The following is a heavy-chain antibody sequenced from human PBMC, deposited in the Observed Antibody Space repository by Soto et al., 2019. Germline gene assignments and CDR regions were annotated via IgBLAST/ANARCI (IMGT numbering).Heavy chain of an antibody. CDR1: GFSLTTSGVG. CDR3: AHSSVAGLDFDD. D-gene: IGHD6-19*01. J-gene: IGHJ4*02. CDR2: IYWRDVK. Sequence: SGPTLVNPTQTLTVTCTFSGFSLTTSGVGVGWIRQPPGKALEWLAIIYWRDVKGYSPSLKSRLTIAEDTARNQVVFTMIDVDPVDTAIYYCAHSSVAGLDFDDWGQGTLVTVSS. V-gene: IGHV2-5*01.